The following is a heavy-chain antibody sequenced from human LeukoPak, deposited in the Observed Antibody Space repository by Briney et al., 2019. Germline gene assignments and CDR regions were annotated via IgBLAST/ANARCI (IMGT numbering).Heavy chain of an antibody. CDR3: ARDVRCSSTSCYRGMDV. Sequence: SETLSLTCTVSGGSISSYYWSWIRQPPGKGLEWIGYITNSGSTNYNPSLKSRVTISVDTSKSQFSLKLSSVTAADTAVYYCARDVRCSSTSCYRGMDVWGQGTTVTVSS. V-gene: IGHV4-4*08. D-gene: IGHD2-2*02. CDR2: ITNSGST. CDR1: GGSISSYY. J-gene: IGHJ6*02.